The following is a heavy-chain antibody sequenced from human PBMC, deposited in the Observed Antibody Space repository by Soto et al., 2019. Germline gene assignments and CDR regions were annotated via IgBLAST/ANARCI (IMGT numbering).Heavy chain of an antibody. CDR1: GFTFSNYA. CDR2: ISRTGGGT. V-gene: IGHV3-23*01. J-gene: IGHJ6*02. D-gene: IGHD3-10*01. CDR3: AKRAFYGSGIPNYYGMDV. Sequence: EVHLLESGGGLVQPGGSLRLSCAASGFTFSNYAMTWVCQAPGKGLEWVSVISRTGGGTNNADSAKGRFTTSRDNSKNTLYLQMNSLRAEDTAVYYCAKRAFYGSGIPNYYGMDVWGQGTAVTVSS.